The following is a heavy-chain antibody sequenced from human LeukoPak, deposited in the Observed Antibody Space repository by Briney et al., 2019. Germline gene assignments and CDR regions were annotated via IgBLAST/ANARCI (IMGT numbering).Heavy chain of an antibody. V-gene: IGHV1-18*01. CDR1: GYTFTSYG. Sequence: ASVKVSCKASGYTFTSYGISWVRQAPGQGLEWMGWISAYNGNTNYAQKLQGRVTMTTDTSTSTAYMELRSLRSDDTAVYYCARASTRSYYYYMDVWGKGTTVTISS. J-gene: IGHJ6*03. CDR2: ISAYNGNT. CDR3: ARASTRSYYYYMDV.